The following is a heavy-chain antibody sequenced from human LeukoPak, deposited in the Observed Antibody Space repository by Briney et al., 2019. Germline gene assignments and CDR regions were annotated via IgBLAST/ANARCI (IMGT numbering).Heavy chain of an antibody. CDR2: IYPGDSDT. J-gene: IGHJ4*02. V-gene: IGHV5-51*01. CDR3: ARRYCSGGSCQAAFDY. CDR1: GYSFTSYW. D-gene: IGHD2-15*01. Sequence: PGESLKISCKGSGYSFTSYWIGWVRQMPGKGLEWMGIIYPGDSDTRYSPSFQGQVTISADKSISTAYLQWSSLKASDTAMYYCARRYCSGGSCQAAFDYWGQGTLVTVSS.